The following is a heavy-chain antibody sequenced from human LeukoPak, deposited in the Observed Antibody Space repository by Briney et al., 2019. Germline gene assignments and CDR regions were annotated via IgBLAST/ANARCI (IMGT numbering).Heavy chain of an antibody. CDR1: GFTFSDYY. Sequence: PGGFLRLSCAASGFTFSDYYMSWIRQAPGKGLEWVSYISSSGSTIYYADSVKGRFTISRDNAKNSLYLQMNSLRAEDTAVYYCARDGYTHSSSWSHAFDIWGQGTMVTVSS. V-gene: IGHV3-11*01. CDR2: ISSSGSTI. CDR3: ARDGYTHSSSWSHAFDI. J-gene: IGHJ3*02. D-gene: IGHD6-13*01.